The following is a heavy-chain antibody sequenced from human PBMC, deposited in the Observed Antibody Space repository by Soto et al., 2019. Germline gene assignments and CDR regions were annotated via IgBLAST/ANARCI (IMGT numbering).Heavy chain of an antibody. CDR1: DGSISSAAYF. J-gene: IGHJ4*02. CDR2: IYDGGTT. D-gene: IGHD7-27*01. CDR3: ARGPSGDKVDY. V-gene: IGHV4-30-4*01. Sequence: SVPLSHTWTVSDGSISSAAYFRSSIRQSPDKGLEWIGHIYDGGTTYSSPSLKGRVTISADTSETQFSLKLNSVSAADTAVYYCARGPSGDKVDYWGQGIQVTVSS.